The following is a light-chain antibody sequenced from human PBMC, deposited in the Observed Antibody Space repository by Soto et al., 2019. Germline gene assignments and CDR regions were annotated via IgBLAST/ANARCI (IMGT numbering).Light chain of an antibody. CDR1: SSNIGAGFD. CDR2: RNN. CDR3: AAWDDSLSGVV. J-gene: IGLJ2*01. V-gene: IGLV1-47*01. Sequence: QSVLTQPPSVSGAPGQRVTISCTGSSSNIGAGFDVHWYHQIAGTAPKLLIYRNNQRPSGVPDRFSGSKSGASASLAISGLRSDDEADYYCAAWDDSLSGVVFGGGTKLTVL.